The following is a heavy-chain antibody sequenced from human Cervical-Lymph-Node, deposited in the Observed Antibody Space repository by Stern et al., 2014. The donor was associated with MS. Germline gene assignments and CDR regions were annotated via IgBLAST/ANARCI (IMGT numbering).Heavy chain of an antibody. Sequence: VQLVESGGGLVKPGGSLRLSCAASGFTFSDSYMTWIRQTPGKGLEWVSYISSSGDTIMYAESVKGRFTVSRDNAKNSLSLQMSSLRVEDTAVYYCVRGWEPRQDGPSGHDYDAFDIWGQGTMVTVSS. D-gene: IGHD5-12*01. CDR3: VRGWEPRQDGPSGHDYDAFDI. J-gene: IGHJ3*02. V-gene: IGHV3-11*01. CDR2: ISSSGDTI. CDR1: GFTFSDSY.